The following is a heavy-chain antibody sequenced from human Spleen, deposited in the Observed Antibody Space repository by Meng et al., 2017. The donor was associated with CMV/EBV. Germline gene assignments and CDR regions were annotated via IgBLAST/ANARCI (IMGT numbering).Heavy chain of an antibody. J-gene: IGHJ6*02. CDR1: GGTFSSYA. CDR2: IIPIFGTA. D-gene: IGHD3-10*01. Sequence: SVKVSCKASGGTFSSYAISWVRQAPGQGLEWMGGIIPIFGTANYAQKFQGRVTITTDESTSTAYMELSSLRSEDTAVYYCARDLITMVRGVIDYYYGMDVWGQGTTVTVSS. CDR3: ARDLITMVRGVIDYYYGMDV. V-gene: IGHV1-69*05.